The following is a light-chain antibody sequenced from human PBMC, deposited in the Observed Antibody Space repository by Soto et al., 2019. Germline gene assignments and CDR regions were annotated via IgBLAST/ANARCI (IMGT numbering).Light chain of an antibody. V-gene: IGLV2-14*01. CDR2: EVN. Sequence: QSVLTQPASVSGSAGQSVTISCTGPRSDIGDSNFISWYQHSPGKAPRLLIYEVNNRPSGVSRRFSGSKAGNTASLTISGLLDDDEADYFRASFRSGTILVFGSGTKVTVL. CDR3: ASFRSGTILV. J-gene: IGLJ1*01. CDR1: RSDIGDSNF.